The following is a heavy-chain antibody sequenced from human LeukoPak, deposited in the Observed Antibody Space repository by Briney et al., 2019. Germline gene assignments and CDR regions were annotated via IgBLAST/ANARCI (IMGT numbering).Heavy chain of an antibody. D-gene: IGHD3-22*01. CDR2: IYHSGST. CDR1: GGSISSSNW. Sequence: PSGTLSLTCAVSGGSISSSNWGSGVRQPPGKGLECIGEIYHSGSTNYNPSLKSRVTISVDKSKNQFSLKLSAVTAADTAVYYCARAIPYDSSGYPDAFDIWGQGTMVTVSS. J-gene: IGHJ3*02. V-gene: IGHV4-4*02. CDR3: ARAIPYDSSGYPDAFDI.